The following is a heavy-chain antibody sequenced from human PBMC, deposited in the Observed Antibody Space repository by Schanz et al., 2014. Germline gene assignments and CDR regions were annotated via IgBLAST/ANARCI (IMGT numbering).Heavy chain of an antibody. V-gene: IGHV3-33*03. CDR2: ISYDGSKK. J-gene: IGHJ6*02. Sequence: VHLLESGGGLVPPGGSLRLSCAASGFNFSDYAMCWVRQAPGKGLEWVGVISYDGSKKSYADSVKGRFTISRDNAKNSLFLQMNSLRAEDTAVYYCLAPDYGMDVWGQGTMVTDSS. CDR1: GFNFSDYA. CDR3: LAPDYGMDV.